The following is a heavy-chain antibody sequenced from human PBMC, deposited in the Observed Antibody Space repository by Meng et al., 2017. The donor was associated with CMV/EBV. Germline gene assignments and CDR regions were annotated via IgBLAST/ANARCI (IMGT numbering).Heavy chain of an antibody. J-gene: IGHJ5*02. V-gene: IGHV3-30*02. CDR2: IRYDGSNK. CDR1: GFTFSSYG. D-gene: IGHD5-18*01. CDR3: ARPTAGYSYGLVIRNNWFDP. Sequence: GGSLRLSCAASGFTFSSYGMHWVRQAPGKGLEWVAFIRYDGSNKYYADSVKGRFTISRDNSKNTLYLQMNSLRAEDTAVYYCARPTAGYSYGLVIRNNWFDPWGQGTLVTVSP.